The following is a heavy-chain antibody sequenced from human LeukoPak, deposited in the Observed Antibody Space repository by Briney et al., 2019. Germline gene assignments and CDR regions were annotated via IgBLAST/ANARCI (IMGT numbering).Heavy chain of an antibody. CDR2: IYYSGGT. D-gene: IGHD5-18*01. CDR3: ARGRKIQLWFGPAQGYYYYGMDV. J-gene: IGHJ6*02. V-gene: IGHV4-31*03. CDR1: GGSISSGGYY. Sequence: PSQTLSLTCTVSGGSISSGGYYWSWIRQHPGKGLEWIGYIYYSGGTYYNPSLKSRVTISVDTSKNQFSLKLSSVTAADTAVYYCARGRKIQLWFGPAQGYYYYGMDVWGQGTTVTVSS.